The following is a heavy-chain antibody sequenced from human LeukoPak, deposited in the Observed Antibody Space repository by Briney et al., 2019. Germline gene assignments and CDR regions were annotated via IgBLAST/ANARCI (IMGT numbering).Heavy chain of an antibody. J-gene: IGHJ5*01. D-gene: IGHD3-10*01. CDR3: AKVRFGSGIYRGFDS. CDR2: INAGGSHS. Sequence: GGSLRLSCVASGFTFSNYGMIWGRQAPGKGLEWVAGINAGGSHSYYADSVNGRFTSSRDNSKNTLYLQMNSLTAEDTAMYFCAKVRFGSGIYRGFDSWGQGAHVTVSS. V-gene: IGHV3-23*01. CDR1: GFTFSNYG.